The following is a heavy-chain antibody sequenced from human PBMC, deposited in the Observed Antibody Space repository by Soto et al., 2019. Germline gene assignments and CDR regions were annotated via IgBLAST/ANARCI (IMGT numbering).Heavy chain of an antibody. V-gene: IGHV1-69*06. D-gene: IGHD6-6*01. J-gene: IGHJ6*02. CDR1: GGTFSSYA. Sequence: GASVKVSCKASGGTFSSYAISWVRQAPGQGLEWMGGIIPIFGTANYAQKFQGRVTITAEKSTSTAYMELSSLRSEDTAVYYCATAGIAARQVYYYGMDVWGQGTKVTVS. CDR2: IIPIFGTA. CDR3: ATAGIAARQVYYYGMDV.